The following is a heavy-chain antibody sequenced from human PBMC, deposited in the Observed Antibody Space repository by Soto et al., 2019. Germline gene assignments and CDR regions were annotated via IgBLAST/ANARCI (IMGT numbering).Heavy chain of an antibody. D-gene: IGHD1-7*01. CDR1: GYTFTSYG. CDR2: ISAYNGNT. V-gene: IGHV1-18*01. Sequence: QVQLVQSGAEVKKPGASVKVSCKASGYTFTSYGISWVRQAPGQGLEWMGWISAYNGNTNYAQKLQGRVTMTTDTSTSTAYMELRSLRSDDTAVYYCARVNLRFGITGTTGDWFDPWGQGTLVTVSS. CDR3: ARVNLRFGITGTTGDWFDP. J-gene: IGHJ5*02.